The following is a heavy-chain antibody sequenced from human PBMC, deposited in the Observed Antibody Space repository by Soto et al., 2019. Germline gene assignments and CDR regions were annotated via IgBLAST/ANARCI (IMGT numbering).Heavy chain of an antibody. CDR2: ILSLESHK. CDR3: ATGLKDASNRPSFDS. D-gene: IGHD3-16*01. Sequence: GGSLRLSCIGSGFKFSDYYMNWIRQTPVKGLEWVSSILSLESHKYYAASVMGRFSISRDNAKKSLFLQMNNLRAEDTGIYFCATGLKDASNRPSFDSWGPGTQVTVSS. J-gene: IGHJ4*02. CDR1: GFKFSDYY. V-gene: IGHV3-11*01.